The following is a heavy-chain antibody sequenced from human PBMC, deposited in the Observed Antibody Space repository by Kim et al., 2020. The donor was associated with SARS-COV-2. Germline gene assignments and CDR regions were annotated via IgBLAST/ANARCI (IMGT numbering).Heavy chain of an antibody. CDR2: ISYDGSNK. J-gene: IGHJ4*02. D-gene: IGHD3-10*01. Sequence: GGSLRLSCAASGFTFSSYGMHWVRQAPGKGLEWVAVISYDGSNKYYADSVKGRFTISRDNSKNTLYLQMNSLRAEDTAVYYCAKDSGCFDYWGQGTLVTVSS. CDR1: GFTFSSYG. V-gene: IGHV3-30*18. CDR3: AKDSGCFDY.